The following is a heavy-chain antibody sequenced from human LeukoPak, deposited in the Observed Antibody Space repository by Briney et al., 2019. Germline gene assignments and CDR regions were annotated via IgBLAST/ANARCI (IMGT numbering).Heavy chain of an antibody. CDR2: IYYSGST. Sequence: SETLSLTCTVSGGSISSSSYYWGWIRQPPGKGLEWIGSIYYSGSTYYNPSLKSRVTISVDTSKNQFSLKLSSVTAADTAVYYCARDRIYDSSGYYKPYSYFDLWGRGTLVTVSS. CDR3: ARDRIYDSSGYYKPYSYFDL. J-gene: IGHJ2*01. CDR1: GGSISSSSYY. V-gene: IGHV4-39*02. D-gene: IGHD3-22*01.